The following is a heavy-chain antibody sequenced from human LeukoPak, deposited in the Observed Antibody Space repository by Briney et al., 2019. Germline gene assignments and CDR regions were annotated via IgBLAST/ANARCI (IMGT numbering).Heavy chain of an antibody. CDR1: GDSTNTYF. CDR2: IYYTGTT. J-gene: IGHJ4*02. V-gene: IGHV4-59*01. Sequence: PSATLSLTCTMSGDSTNTYFWSWIRQPPGKGLEWIGYIYYTGTTNYNPSLKSRVTISVDTSKNQFSLRLSSVTAADTAVYYCASKSSDHGELRFDYWGQGTLVTVSS. CDR3: ASKSSDHGELRFDY. D-gene: IGHD4-17*01.